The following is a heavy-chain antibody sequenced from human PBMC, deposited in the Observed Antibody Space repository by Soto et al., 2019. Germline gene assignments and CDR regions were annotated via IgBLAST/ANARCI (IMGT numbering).Heavy chain of an antibody. CDR3: ASLRSRARDYYYYMDV. CDR2: IYYSGST. V-gene: IGHV4-39*01. D-gene: IGHD4-17*01. J-gene: IGHJ6*03. Sequence: PSETLSLTCTVSGGSISSSSYYWGWIRQPPGKGLEWIGSIYYSGSTYYNPSLKSRVTISVDTSKNQFSLKLSSVTAADTAVYYCASLRSRARDYYYYMDVWGKGTTVTVSS. CDR1: GGSISSSSYY.